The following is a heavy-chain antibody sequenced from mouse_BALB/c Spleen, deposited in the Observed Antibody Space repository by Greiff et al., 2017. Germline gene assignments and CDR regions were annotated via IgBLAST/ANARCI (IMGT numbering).Heavy chain of an antibody. Sequence: VQLQQSGTVLARPGASVKMSCKASGYSFTSYWMHWVKQRPGQGLEWIGAIYPGNSDTSYNQKFKGKAKLTAVTSASTAYMELSSLTNEDSAVYYCTIYYYGSSPDYWGQGTTLTVSS. CDR1: GYSFTSYW. J-gene: IGHJ2*01. CDR3: TIYYYGSSPDY. CDR2: IYPGNSDT. V-gene: IGHV1-5*01. D-gene: IGHD1-1*01.